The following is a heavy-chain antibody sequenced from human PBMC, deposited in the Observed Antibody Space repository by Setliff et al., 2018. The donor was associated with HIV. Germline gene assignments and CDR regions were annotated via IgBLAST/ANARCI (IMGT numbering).Heavy chain of an antibody. D-gene: IGHD2-15*01. J-gene: IGHJ6*03. Sequence: PSETLSLTCTVSGGSISSYYWSWIRQPPGKGLEWIGYIYYSGSTNYNPSLKSRVTISLDTSNNHFSLKLRSVTATDTAVYYCARVVAATHYYYYYMDVWGKGTTVTVSS. CDR2: IYYSGST. V-gene: IGHV4-59*08. CDR3: ARVVAATHYYYYYMDV. CDR1: GGSISSYY.